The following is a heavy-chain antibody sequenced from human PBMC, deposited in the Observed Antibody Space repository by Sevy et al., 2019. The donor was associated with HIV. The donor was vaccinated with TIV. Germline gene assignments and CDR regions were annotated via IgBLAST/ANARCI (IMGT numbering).Heavy chain of an antibody. CDR2: IRSKAYGGTT. CDR3: TRDSSNNYYYYMYV. Sequence: GGSLRLSCTASGFTFGDYAMSWFRQAPGKGLEWVGFIRSKAYGGTTESAASVKGRFTISRDDSKSITYLQMNSLRTEDTAVYYCTRDSSNNYYYYMYVWGKGTTVTVSS. CDR1: GFTFGDYA. D-gene: IGHD6-13*01. J-gene: IGHJ6*03. V-gene: IGHV3-49*03.